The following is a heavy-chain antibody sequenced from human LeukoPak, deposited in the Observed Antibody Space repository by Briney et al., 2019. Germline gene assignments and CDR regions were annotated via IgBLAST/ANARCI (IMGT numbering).Heavy chain of an antibody. V-gene: IGHV4-38-2*02. CDR1: GYSISSGYY. CDR3: ASSRVVTAIGFEDV. J-gene: IGHJ6*02. CDR2: IYHSGST. Sequence: SETLSLTCTVSGYSISSGYYWGWIRQPPGKGLEWIGSIYHSGSTYYNPSLKSRVTISVDTSKNQFSLKLSSVTAADTAVYYCASSRVVTAIGFEDVWGQGTTVTVSS. D-gene: IGHD2-21*02.